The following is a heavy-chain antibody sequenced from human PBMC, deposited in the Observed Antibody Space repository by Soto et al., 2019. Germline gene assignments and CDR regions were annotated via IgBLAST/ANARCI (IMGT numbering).Heavy chain of an antibody. CDR2: IYWDDDK. CDR3: AHIPNYYQYDWFDP. V-gene: IGHV2-5*02. CDR1: GFSLTTRGVG. D-gene: IGHD3-16*01. J-gene: IGHJ5*02. Sequence: QITLKESGPTLVKPTQTLTLTCTFSGFSLTTRGVGVGWIRQPPGKALECLALIYWDDDKRYSPSLQSRLSLXXXTXQNQVVLTMTNVDPVDTATYYCAHIPNYYQYDWFDPWGQGTLVSVSS.